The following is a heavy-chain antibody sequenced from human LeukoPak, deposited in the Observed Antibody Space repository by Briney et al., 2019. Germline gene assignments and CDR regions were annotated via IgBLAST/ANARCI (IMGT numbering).Heavy chain of an antibody. CDR3: ARDLPGLGGYGTYYFDH. Sequence: PSETLSLTCAVSGYSISSGYYWGWIRQPPGKGLEWIGSIYHSGSTYYNPSLKSRVTISVDTSKNQFSLKLSSVTAADTAVYYCARDLPGLGGYGTYYFDHWGQGTLVTVSS. CDR2: IYHSGST. V-gene: IGHV4-38-2*02. J-gene: IGHJ4*02. D-gene: IGHD5-12*01. CDR1: GYSISSGYY.